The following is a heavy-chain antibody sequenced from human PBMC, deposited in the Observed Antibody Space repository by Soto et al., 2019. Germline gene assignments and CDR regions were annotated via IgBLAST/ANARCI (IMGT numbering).Heavy chain of an antibody. V-gene: IGHV4-34*01. CDR2: INHSGST. CDR1: GGSFSGYY. D-gene: IGHD5-18*01. Sequence: KPSETLSLTCAVYGGSFSGYYWSWIRQPPGKGLEWIGEINHSGSTNYNPSLKSRVTISVDTSKNQFSLKLSSVTAADTAVYYCARGLGYSSWGQGTLVTAPQ. J-gene: IGHJ4*02. CDR3: ARGLGYSS.